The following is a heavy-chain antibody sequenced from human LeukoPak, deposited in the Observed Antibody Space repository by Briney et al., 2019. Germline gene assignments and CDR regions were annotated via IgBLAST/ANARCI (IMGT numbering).Heavy chain of an antibody. CDR3: ARGDAYALNY. J-gene: IGHJ4*02. Sequence: GGSLRLSCAASGFTFGSYWMHWVRQAPGKGLVWVSRINSDGSTTAYADSVKGRFTISRDNAKNTLYLQMSSLRAEDTAVYYCARGDAYALNYWGQGTLVTVSS. V-gene: IGHV3-74*01. D-gene: IGHD2-2*01. CDR2: INSDGSTT. CDR1: GFTFGSYW.